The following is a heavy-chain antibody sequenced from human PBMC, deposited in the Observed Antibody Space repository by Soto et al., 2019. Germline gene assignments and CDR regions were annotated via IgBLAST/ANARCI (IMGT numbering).Heavy chain of an antibody. J-gene: IGHJ5*02. D-gene: IGHD1-1*01. CDR1: GFTFSSYG. Sequence: GGSLRLSCAASGFTFSSYGMRWVRQAPGKGLEWVAVISYDGSNKYYADSVKGRFTISRDNSKNTLYLQMNSLRAEDAAVYYCAKSDPTHWFDPWGQGTLVTVYS. CDR2: ISYDGSNK. CDR3: AKSDPTHWFDP. V-gene: IGHV3-30*18.